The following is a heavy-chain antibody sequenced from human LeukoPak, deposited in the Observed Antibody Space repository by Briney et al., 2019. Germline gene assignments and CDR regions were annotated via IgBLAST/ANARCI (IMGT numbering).Heavy chain of an antibody. D-gene: IGHD6-19*01. V-gene: IGHV3-23*01. J-gene: IGHJ3*02. CDR2: ISGSGGST. CDR1: GFTFSSYA. CDR3: ARAGSGWSDLDAFDI. Sequence: HPGGSLRLSCAASGFTFSSYAMSWVRQAPGKGLEWVSAISGSGGSTYYADSVKGRFTISRDNAKNTLYLQMNSLRAEDTAVYYCARAGSGWSDLDAFDIWGQGTMVTVSS.